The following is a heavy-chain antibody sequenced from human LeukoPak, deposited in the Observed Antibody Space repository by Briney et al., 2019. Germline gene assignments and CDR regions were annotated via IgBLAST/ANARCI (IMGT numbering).Heavy chain of an antibody. CDR3: ARVFIYCSGGSCYCDY. J-gene: IGHJ4*02. V-gene: IGHV1-2*02. CDR2: INPNSGGT. Sequence: ASVKVSCKASGYTFTGYYVHWVRQAPGQGLEWMGWINPNSGGTNYAQKFQGRVTMTRDTSISTAYMELSRLRSDDTAVYYCARVFIYCSGGSCYCDYWGQGTLVTVSS. D-gene: IGHD2-15*01. CDR1: GYTFTGYY.